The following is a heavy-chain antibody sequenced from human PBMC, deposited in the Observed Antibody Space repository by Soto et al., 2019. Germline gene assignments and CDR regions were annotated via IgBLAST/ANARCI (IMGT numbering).Heavy chain of an antibody. CDR1: EFSVSSYV. D-gene: IGHD3-9*01. CDR2: INEGGAT. CDR3: ARGGLNVHYYFAQ. J-gene: IGHJ4*02. Sequence: PGGSLRLSCAASEFSVSSYVMRWVRQAPGKGLQWVSSINEGGATFYEDSVKGRFTISRDNSRNIVYLQMNSLRVEDTAVYYCARGGLNVHYYFAQWGQGTQVTVSS. V-gene: IGHV3-23*01.